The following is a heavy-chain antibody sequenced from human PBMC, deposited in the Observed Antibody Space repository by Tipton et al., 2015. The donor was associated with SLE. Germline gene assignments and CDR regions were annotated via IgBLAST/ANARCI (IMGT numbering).Heavy chain of an antibody. J-gene: IGHJ5*02. CDR3: ARRSDDYSNWFDP. D-gene: IGHD4-11*01. Sequence: TLSLTCTVSGGSISSSSYYWGWIRQPPGKGLEWIGSIFHSGNNYYNPSLKSRITTSVDTSKNQFSLKLNSVTAADTAVYYCARRSDDYSNWFDPWGQGSQVTVSS. V-gene: IGHV4-39*07. CDR1: GGSISSSSYY. CDR2: IFHSGNN.